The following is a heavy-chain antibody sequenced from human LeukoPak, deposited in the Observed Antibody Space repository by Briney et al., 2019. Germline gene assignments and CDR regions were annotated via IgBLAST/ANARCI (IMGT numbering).Heavy chain of an antibody. CDR1: GFNFRDFA. CDR2: IRASGDLR. Sequence: GGSLRLSCAASGFNFRDFAMMWVRQTPGRGLEWVSAIRASGDLRFYADSVKGRFTVSRDNSKNTLYLQMNSLRAADTAVYYCARDPNGDYIGAFDMCGQGTKVIVSS. V-gene: IGHV3-23*01. J-gene: IGHJ3*02. D-gene: IGHD4-17*01. CDR3: ARDPNGDYIGAFDM.